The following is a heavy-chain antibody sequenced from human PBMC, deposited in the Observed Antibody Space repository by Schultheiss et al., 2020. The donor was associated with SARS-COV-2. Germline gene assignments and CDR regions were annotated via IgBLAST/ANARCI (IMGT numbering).Heavy chain of an antibody. CDR3: ATLWFGERGDY. CDR1: GFTFSSYE. Sequence: GGSLRLSCAASGFTFSSYEMNWVRQAPGKGLEWVSYISSSGSTIYYADSVKGRFTISRDNAKNSLYLQMNSLRAEDTAVYYCATLWFGERGDYWGQGTLVTVSS. D-gene: IGHD3-10*01. V-gene: IGHV3-48*03. J-gene: IGHJ4*02. CDR2: ISSSGSTI.